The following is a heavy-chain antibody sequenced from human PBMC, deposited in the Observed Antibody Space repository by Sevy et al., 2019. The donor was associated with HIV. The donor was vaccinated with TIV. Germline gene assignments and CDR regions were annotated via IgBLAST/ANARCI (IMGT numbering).Heavy chain of an antibody. CDR3: ASDYS. V-gene: IGHV3-7*01. CDR1: AFFFSRYW. Sequence: GGSLRLSCAASAFFFSRYWMTWVRQAPGKGLEWVATINQDGSEKYYVDSVKGRFTISRDNAKNSVYLQMSSLRVEDTAMYYCASDYSWGQGSLVTVSS. J-gene: IGHJ4*02. CDR2: INQDGSEK.